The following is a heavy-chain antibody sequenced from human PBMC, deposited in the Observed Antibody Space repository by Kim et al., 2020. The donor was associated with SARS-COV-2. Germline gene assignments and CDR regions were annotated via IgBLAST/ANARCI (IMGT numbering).Heavy chain of an antibody. CDR1: GFTFDDYA. CDR2: ISWNSGSI. J-gene: IGHJ5*02. Sequence: GGSLRLSCAASGFTFDDYAMHWVRQASGKGLEWVSGISWNSGSIGYADSVKGRFTISRDNAKNSLYLQMNSLRAEDTALYYCAKDFDSYGSGLNWFDPWGQGTLVTVSS. CDR3: AKDFDSYGSGLNWFDP. D-gene: IGHD3-10*01. V-gene: IGHV3-9*01.